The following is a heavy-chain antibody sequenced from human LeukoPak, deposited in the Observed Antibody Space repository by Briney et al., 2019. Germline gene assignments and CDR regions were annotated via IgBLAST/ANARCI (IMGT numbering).Heavy chain of an antibody. J-gene: IGHJ4*02. V-gene: IGHV1-69*05. D-gene: IGHD2-15*01. CDR1: GGTFSSYA. CDR2: IIPIFGTA. CDR3: ARSTGYCSGGSCSAFGY. Sequence: GASVKVSCKASGGTFSSYAISWVRQAPGQGLEWMGRIIPIFGTANYAQKFQGRVTITTDESTSTAYMELGSLRSEDTAVYYCARSTGYCSGGSCSAFGYWGQGTLVTVSS.